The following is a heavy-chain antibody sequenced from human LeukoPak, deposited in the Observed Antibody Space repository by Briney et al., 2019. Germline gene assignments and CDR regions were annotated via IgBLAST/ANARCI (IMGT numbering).Heavy chain of an antibody. CDR3: ARHGVAEAINWFDP. CDR1: GDSFTSYW. J-gene: IGHJ5*02. Sequence: GESLKISCKVSGDSFTSYWISWVRQMPGKGLEWMGRIDPSDSYTNYSPSFQGHVTISADKSISTAYLQWSSLKASDTAMYYCARHGVAEAINWFDPWGQGTLVTVSS. D-gene: IGHD6-13*01. CDR2: IDPSDSYT. V-gene: IGHV5-10-1*01.